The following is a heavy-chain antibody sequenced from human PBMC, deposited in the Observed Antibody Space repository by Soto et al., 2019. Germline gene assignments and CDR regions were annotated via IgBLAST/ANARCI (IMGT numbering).Heavy chain of an antibody. D-gene: IGHD6-13*01. CDR1: GFTFSNYA. J-gene: IGHJ4*02. CDR3: AKVSSSWYSGFCDY. Sequence: EVQLLESGGGLVQPGGSLRLSCAASGFTFSNYAMSWVRQAPGKGLEWVSGLSDSGGSTYYADSVKGRFTISRDNSMNTQYLQMNTLRAEDTAVYYCAKVSSSWYSGFCDYWGQGTLVTVSS. V-gene: IGHV3-23*01. CDR2: LSDSGGST.